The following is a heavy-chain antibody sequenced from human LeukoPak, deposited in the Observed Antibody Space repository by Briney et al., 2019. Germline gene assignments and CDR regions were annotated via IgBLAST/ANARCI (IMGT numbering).Heavy chain of an antibody. V-gene: IGHV1-3*01. Sequence: ASVKVSCKASGGTFSSYAISWVRQAPGQGLEWMGWINAGNGNTKYSQKFQGRVTITRDTSTSTAYMKLSSPRSEDTAVYYCARDRGVTMVRGIIDSFDYWGQGTLVTVSS. J-gene: IGHJ4*02. CDR3: ARDRGVTMVRGIIDSFDY. CDR1: GGTFSSYA. D-gene: IGHD3-10*01. CDR2: INAGNGNT.